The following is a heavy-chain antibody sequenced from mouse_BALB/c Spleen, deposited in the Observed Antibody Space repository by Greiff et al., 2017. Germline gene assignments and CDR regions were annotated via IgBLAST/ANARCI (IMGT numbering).Heavy chain of an antibody. J-gene: IGHJ2*01. D-gene: IGHD2-1*01. CDR2: ISSGGGST. CDR1: GFAFSSYD. V-gene: IGHV5-12-1*01. CDR3: ARQGYGKVFDY. Sequence: EVMLMESGGGLVKPGGSLKLSCAASGFAFSSYDMSWVRQTPEKRLEWVAYISSGGGSTYYPDTVKGRFTISRDNAKNTLYLQMSSLKSEDTAMYYCARQGYGKVFDYWGQGTTLTVSS.